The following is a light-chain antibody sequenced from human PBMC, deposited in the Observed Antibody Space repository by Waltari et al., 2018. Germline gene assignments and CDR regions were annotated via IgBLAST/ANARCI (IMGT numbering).Light chain of an antibody. CDR1: QTILYNSNNTNY. J-gene: IGKJ4*01. CDR2: WAS. V-gene: IGKV4-1*01. Sequence: DLVMTQSPDSLSLSLGDRATINCKSSQTILYNSNNTNYLSWYQLKPGQPPKLLIYWASTRDSGVPDRFRGSGSGTDFTLAISSLQAEDVAVYYCQQYYSGLTFGGGTRVEIK. CDR3: QQYYSGLT.